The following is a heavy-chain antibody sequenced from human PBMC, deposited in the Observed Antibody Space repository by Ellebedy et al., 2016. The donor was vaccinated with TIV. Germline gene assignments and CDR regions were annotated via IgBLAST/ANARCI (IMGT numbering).Heavy chain of an antibody. J-gene: IGHJ4*02. CDR1: GFTFSRYA. D-gene: IGHD4-23*01. V-gene: IGHV3-23*01. CDR2: SVGSGA. CDR3: AKDRTPGDGNWVFDD. Sequence: GESLKISCAASGFTFSRYAIGWVRQAPGKGLEWVSGSVGSGAQKYEDAVKGRLTISRDNSKGTVDLQMNSLRVEDTAVYFCAKDRTPGDGNWVFDDWGQGTLVTVSS.